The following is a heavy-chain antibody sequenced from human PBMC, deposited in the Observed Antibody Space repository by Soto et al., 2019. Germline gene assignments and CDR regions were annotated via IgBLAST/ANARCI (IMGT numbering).Heavy chain of an antibody. D-gene: IGHD6-19*01. V-gene: IGHV1-8*01. Sequence: ASVKVSCKASGYTFTSYDINWVRQATGQGLEWMGWMNPNSGNTGYAQKFQGRVTMTRNTSISTAYMELSSLRSEDTAVYYCARYQEGKPGYSSGWDVFDYWGQGTLVTVSS. CDR2: MNPNSGNT. CDR3: ARYQEGKPGYSSGWDVFDY. J-gene: IGHJ4*02. CDR1: GYTFTSYD.